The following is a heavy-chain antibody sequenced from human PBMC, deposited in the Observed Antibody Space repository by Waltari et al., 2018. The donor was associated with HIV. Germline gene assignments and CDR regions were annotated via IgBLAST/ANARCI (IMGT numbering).Heavy chain of an antibody. Sequence: QVQLVESGGGVVRPGRSLRLPCAASGFIFSDFAMHWVRQAPGKGVGWVAIISHDGSKKSYADSVKGRFTISRDNSKNTLFLQMNSLTTEDTAVYYCARDSYDSGTYGLIDYWGQGTLVTVSS. D-gene: IGHD3-10*01. J-gene: IGHJ4*02. V-gene: IGHV3-30*03. CDR2: ISHDGSKK. CDR1: GFIFSDFA. CDR3: ARDSYDSGTYGLIDY.